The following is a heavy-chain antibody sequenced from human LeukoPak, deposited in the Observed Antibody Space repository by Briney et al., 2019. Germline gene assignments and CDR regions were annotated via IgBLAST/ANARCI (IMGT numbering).Heavy chain of an antibody. CDR2: INHSGST. D-gene: IGHD3-22*01. J-gene: IGHJ5*02. Sequence: SETLSLTCAVYGGSFSGYYWSWIRQPPGKGLEWIGEINHSGSTNYNPSLESRVTTSVDTSKNQFSLKLSSVTAADTAVYYCARRRITMIVVPRGFDPWGQGTLVTVSS. CDR3: ARRRITMIVVPRGFDP. CDR1: GGSFSGYY. V-gene: IGHV4-34*01.